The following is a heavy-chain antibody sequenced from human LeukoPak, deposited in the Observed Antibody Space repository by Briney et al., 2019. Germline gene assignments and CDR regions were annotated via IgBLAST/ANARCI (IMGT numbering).Heavy chain of an antibody. D-gene: IGHD3-22*01. V-gene: IGHV3-21*01. J-gene: IGHJ4*02. CDR1: GFTFSSYS. Sequence: PGGSLRLSCAASGFTFSSYSMNWVRQAPGKGLEWVSSISTSSSFIYYADSVKGRFTISRDNAKNSLYLQMNSLRAEDTAVYYCARLSGYYHPSFDYWGQGTLVTVSS. CDR2: ISTSSSFI. CDR3: ARLSGYYHPSFDY.